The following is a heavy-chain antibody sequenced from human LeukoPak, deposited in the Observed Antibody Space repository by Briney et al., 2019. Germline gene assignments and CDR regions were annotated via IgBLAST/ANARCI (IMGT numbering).Heavy chain of an antibody. V-gene: IGHV3-13*05. CDR1: GFPYSSYD. D-gene: IGHD3-9*01. J-gene: IGHJ3*02. CDR3: ARAVPDILGGSGAFDI. Sequence: PGGSLSLSCAASGFPYSSYDMHWVRQATGKALECVSAIGTAGDPYYPGSVKGRFTISREHVKNSLYLQMNSLRAWDTAVYYCARAVPDILGGSGAFDIWGQGTMVTASS. CDR2: IGTAGDP.